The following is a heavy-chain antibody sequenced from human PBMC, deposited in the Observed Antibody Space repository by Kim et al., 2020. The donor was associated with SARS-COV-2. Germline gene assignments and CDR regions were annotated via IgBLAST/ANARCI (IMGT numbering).Heavy chain of an antibody. CDR1: GFTFSTYS. Sequence: GGSLRLSCAASGFTFSTYSMNWVRQAPGKGLEWVSYISSSSSTIYYADSVKGRFTISRDNGKNSLYLQMNSLRAEDTAVYYCAKDENIAVPGHFDYWGQGTLVTVFS. V-gene: IGHV3-48*01. J-gene: IGHJ4*02. CDR3: AKDENIAVPGHFDY. D-gene: IGHD6-19*01. CDR2: ISSSSSTI.